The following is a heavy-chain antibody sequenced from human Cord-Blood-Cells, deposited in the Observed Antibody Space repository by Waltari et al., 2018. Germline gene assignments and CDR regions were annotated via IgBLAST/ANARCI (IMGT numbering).Heavy chain of an antibody. CDR2: INHSGST. CDR1: GGSFSGYY. D-gene: IGHD1-26*01. Sequence: QVQLQQWGAGLSKPSETLSLTSAVYGGSFSGYYWSWLRQPPGKGLEWIGEINHSGSTNYNPSLKSRVPISVDTSKNQFSLKLSSVTAADTAVYYCARLPISGSYDYWGQGTLVTVSS. J-gene: IGHJ4*02. V-gene: IGHV4-34*01. CDR3: ARLPISGSYDY.